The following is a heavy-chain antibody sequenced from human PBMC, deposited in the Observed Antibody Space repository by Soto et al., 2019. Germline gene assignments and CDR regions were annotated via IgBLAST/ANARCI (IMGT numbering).Heavy chain of an antibody. CDR2: ISFDGSTE. D-gene: IGHD3-10*01. J-gene: IGHJ6*02. Sequence: QVQLVESGGGVVQPGRSLRLSCASSGFTFISYAMHWVRQAPGKGLAWVAVISFDGSTEYYADSVKGRFTISRDNSKNTVYQQMNSLRSEDTAVYYCARSRHGSGSYTHFYYGLDVWGQGTTVTVSS. CDR1: GFTFISYA. CDR3: ARSRHGSGSYTHFYYGLDV. V-gene: IGHV3-30-3*01.